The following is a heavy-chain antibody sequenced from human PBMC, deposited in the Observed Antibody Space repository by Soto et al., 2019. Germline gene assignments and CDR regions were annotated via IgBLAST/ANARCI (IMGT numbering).Heavy chain of an antibody. CDR3: ARSSMGTYYDFWSGYSNLFDP. CDR1: GYTFNSYY. Sequence: GASVKVSCKASGYTFNSYYMHWVRQAPGQGLEWMGIINPSGGSAIYAQKFQGRVTMTRDTSTSTVYMELSSLRSEDTAVYYCARSSMGTYYDFWSGYSNLFDPWGQGTLVTVSS. V-gene: IGHV1-46*02. CDR2: INPSGGSA. D-gene: IGHD3-3*01. J-gene: IGHJ5*02.